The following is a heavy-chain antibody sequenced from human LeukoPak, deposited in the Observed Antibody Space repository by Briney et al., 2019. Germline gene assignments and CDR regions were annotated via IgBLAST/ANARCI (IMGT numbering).Heavy chain of an antibody. CDR2: MNPNSGNT. J-gene: IGHJ3*02. CDR1: GYTFTSYD. CDR3: ARGRGLIAVRIDAFDI. D-gene: IGHD3-10*01. Sequence: GASVKVSCTASGYTFTSYDINWVRQATGQGLEWMGWMNPNSGNTGYAQKFQGRVTMTRNTSISTAYMELSSLRSEDTAVYYCARGRGLIAVRIDAFDIWGQGTMVTVSS. V-gene: IGHV1-8*01.